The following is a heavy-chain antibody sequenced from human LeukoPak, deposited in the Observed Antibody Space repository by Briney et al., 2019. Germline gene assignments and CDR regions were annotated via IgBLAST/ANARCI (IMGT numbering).Heavy chain of an antibody. CDR2: IYPGDSDT. D-gene: IGHD2-21*01. CDR1: GYSLTTDW. Sequence: GESLKISCKGSGYSLTTDWIGWVRQMPGKGLEWMGSIYPGDSDTSYSPSFQGQITISADKSISTAYLQWSSLKASDTAMYYCAACFGGGGDCFDYWGQGTLVTVSS. V-gene: IGHV5-51*03. CDR3: AACFGGGGDCFDY. J-gene: IGHJ4*02.